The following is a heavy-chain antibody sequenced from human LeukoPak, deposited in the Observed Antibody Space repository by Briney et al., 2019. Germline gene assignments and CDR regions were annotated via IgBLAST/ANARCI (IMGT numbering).Heavy chain of an antibody. CDR3: ACSIAVAGNFDY. V-gene: IGHV3-53*01. Sequence: RGSLRLSCAASGFTVSSNYMSWVRQAPGKGLEWVSVIYSGGNTYYADSVKGRFTISRDNSKNMLYLQMNSLRAEDTAVYYCACSIAVAGNFDYWGQGTLVTVSS. CDR1: GFTVSSNY. J-gene: IGHJ4*02. D-gene: IGHD6-19*01. CDR2: IYSGGNT.